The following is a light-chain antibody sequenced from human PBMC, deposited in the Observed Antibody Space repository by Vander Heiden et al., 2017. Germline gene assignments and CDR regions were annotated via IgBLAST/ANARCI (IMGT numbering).Light chain of an antibody. J-gene: IGKJ1*01. CDR3: QQDSQSPRT. V-gene: IGKV3-20*01. CDR2: GVS. Sequence: IVVTQSPGTLSLSPGVRATLSCMASLSDSVFLAWYQHKPGQAPRRLIHGVSTRATGLPDKFSGSGSGTDFTLTISRLEPEDFAVYYCQQDSQSPRTFGQGTTVDIK. CDR1: LSDSVF.